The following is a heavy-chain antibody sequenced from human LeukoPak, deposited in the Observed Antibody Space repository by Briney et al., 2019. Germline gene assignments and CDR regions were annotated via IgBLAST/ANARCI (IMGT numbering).Heavy chain of an antibody. D-gene: IGHD2-21*01. V-gene: IGHV4-38-2*02. CDR2: IYHSGST. CDR3: ARVDGLLDNWFDP. Sequence: SETLSLTCTVSGYSISSGYYWGWIRQPPGKGLEWIGSIYHSGSTYYNPSLKSRVTISVDTSKNQFSLKLSSVTAADTAVYYCARVDGLLDNWFDPWGQGTLVTVSS. CDR1: GYSISSGYY. J-gene: IGHJ5*02.